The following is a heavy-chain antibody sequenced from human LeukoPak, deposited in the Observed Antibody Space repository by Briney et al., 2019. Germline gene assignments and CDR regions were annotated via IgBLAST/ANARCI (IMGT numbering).Heavy chain of an antibody. V-gene: IGHV3-21*01. CDR2: ITSSSGNI. CDR1: GFSFTYST. Sequence: GGSLRLSCAASGFSFTYSTMNWVRLAPGRGLEWVSSITSSSGNIYYSDSVRGRFTVSRDNAKNSLYLQMNSLIAEDSAVYYCVRIPNNAGFPNWFDPWGQGTLVSVSS. J-gene: IGHJ5*02. CDR3: VRIPNNAGFPNWFDP. D-gene: IGHD3-9*01.